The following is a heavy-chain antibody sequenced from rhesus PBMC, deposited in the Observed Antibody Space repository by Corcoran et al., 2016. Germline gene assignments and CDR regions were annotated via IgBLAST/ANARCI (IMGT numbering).Heavy chain of an antibody. CDR1: GFTFSSYG. V-gene: IGHV3S5*01. CDR2: ISNCSAST. J-gene: IGHJ4*01. CDR3: AKGRYYYDSGYDKPFDY. Sequence: DVQLVESGGGLVQPGGSLRLSCAASGFTFSSYGMSWVRQAPGKGLEWVSYISNCSASTVSAHSVQGRFTIPRDNSKNTLSLQVNSLRAEDTAVYYCAKGRYYYDSGYDKPFDYWGQGVLVTVSS. D-gene: IGHD3-28*01.